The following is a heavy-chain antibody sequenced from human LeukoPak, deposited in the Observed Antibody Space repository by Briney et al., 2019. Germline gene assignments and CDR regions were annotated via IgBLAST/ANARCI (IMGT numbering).Heavy chain of an antibody. V-gene: IGHV1-18*01. Sequence: ASVKVSCKASGYTFTSYGISWVRQAPGQGLEWMGWISAYNGNTNYAQKLQGRVTMTTDTSTSTAYMELRSLRSDDTAVYYRARDPAYYYDSSGFSDFDYWGQGTLVTVSS. D-gene: IGHD3-22*01. CDR2: ISAYNGNT. J-gene: IGHJ4*02. CDR3: ARDPAYYYDSSGFSDFDY. CDR1: GYTFTSYG.